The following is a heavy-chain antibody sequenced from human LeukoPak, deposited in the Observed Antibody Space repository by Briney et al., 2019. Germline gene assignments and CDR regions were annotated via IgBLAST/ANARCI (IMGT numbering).Heavy chain of an antibody. CDR3: AGVLWSGYYYYYYGMDV. Sequence: ASVKVSCKASGYTFTGYYMHWVRQAPGQGLEWMGWINPNSGGTNYAQKFQGRVTMTRDTSISTAYMELSSLRSEDTAVYYCAGVLWSGYYYYYYGMDVWGQGTTVTVSS. CDR1: GYTFTGYY. CDR2: INPNSGGT. V-gene: IGHV1-2*02. J-gene: IGHJ6*02. D-gene: IGHD3-3*01.